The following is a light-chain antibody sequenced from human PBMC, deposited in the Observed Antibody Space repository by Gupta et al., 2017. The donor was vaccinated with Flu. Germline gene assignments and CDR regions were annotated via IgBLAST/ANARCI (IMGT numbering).Light chain of an antibody. J-gene: IGKJ4*01. CDR3: MQDTHLLS. CDR1: QSLVYSDGNTY. CDR2: KIS. Sequence: DIVMTQTPLSLPVTLGQPASISCRSSQSLVYSDGNTYLSWLQQRPGQPPRLLIYKISNRFSGVPDRFSGSGAGKDFTLKSSRGEPEDVGVYYGMQDTHLLSFGGGTKVEIK. V-gene: IGKV2-24*01.